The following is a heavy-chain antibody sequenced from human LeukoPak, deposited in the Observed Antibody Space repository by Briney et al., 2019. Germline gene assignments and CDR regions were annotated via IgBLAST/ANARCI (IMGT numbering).Heavy chain of an antibody. V-gene: IGHV3-53*01. J-gene: IGHJ4*02. CDR1: GFTCSSYS. CDR2: IYSDNT. Sequence: PGGSLRLSCAASGFTCSSYSMSWFVQAPGKELQGFSWIYSDNTYYSDSVKGRFTISRDNSKNTLYLQLNSLRAEDTAVYSRARRAGAYSHHYDYWGQGTLVTVSS. D-gene: IGHD4/OR15-4a*01. CDR3: ARRAGAYSHHYDY.